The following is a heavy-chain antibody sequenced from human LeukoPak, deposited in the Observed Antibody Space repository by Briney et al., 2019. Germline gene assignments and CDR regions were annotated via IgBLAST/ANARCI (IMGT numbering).Heavy chain of an antibody. Sequence: ASVKVSCKASGYTFSTCGITWVRQAPGQGLEWMGWISGHQGNTKYAQNFQGRVTMTTDTSTSTAYMDLRSLRSDDTAIYFCARSDLATITAGPFEYWGQGTLVTVSP. CDR3: ARSDLATITAGPFEY. CDR2: ISGHQGNT. D-gene: IGHD5-24*01. J-gene: IGHJ4*02. CDR1: GYTFSTCG. V-gene: IGHV1-18*01.